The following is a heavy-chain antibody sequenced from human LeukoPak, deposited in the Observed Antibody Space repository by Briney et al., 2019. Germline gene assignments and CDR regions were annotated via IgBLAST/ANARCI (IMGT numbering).Heavy chain of an antibody. CDR2: INHGGST. Sequence: PSETLSLTCAVYGGSFSGYYWSWIRQPPGKGLEWIGEINHGGSTNYNPSLKSRVTISVDTSKNQFSLKLSSVTAADTAVYYCARGRPRSVVPTAPFDYWGQGTLVTVSS. J-gene: IGHJ4*02. D-gene: IGHD2-2*01. V-gene: IGHV4-34*01. CDR1: GGSFSGYY. CDR3: ARGRPRSVVPTAPFDY.